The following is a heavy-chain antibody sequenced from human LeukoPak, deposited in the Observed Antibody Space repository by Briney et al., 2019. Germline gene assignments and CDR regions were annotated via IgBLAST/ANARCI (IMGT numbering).Heavy chain of an antibody. CDR1: RFTFSNYW. D-gene: IGHD5-12*01. Sequence: GGSLRLSCAASRFTFSNYWMSWVRQAPGKGLEWVANIKQDGSEKYYVDSVKGRFTISRDNSKNTLYLQMNSLRAEDTAVYYCAKDSGYERPKHFDYWGQGTLVTVSP. V-gene: IGHV3-7*03. CDR3: AKDSGYERPKHFDY. CDR2: IKQDGSEK. J-gene: IGHJ4*02.